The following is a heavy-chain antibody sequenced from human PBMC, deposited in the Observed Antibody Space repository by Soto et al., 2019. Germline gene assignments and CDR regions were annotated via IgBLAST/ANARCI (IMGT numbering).Heavy chain of an antibody. D-gene: IGHD1-20*01. CDR1: GFTFSSYV. V-gene: IGHV3-30*18. CDR2: ISYSGSNI. Sequence: GGSLRLSCAASGFTFSSYVMHWVRQAPGKGLEWVSYISYSGSNIYYADSVKGRFTISRDNAKNTLYLQMNSLRAEDTAVYYCAKVRYNWNYYGMDVWGQGTTVTVSS. J-gene: IGHJ6*02. CDR3: AKVRYNWNYYGMDV.